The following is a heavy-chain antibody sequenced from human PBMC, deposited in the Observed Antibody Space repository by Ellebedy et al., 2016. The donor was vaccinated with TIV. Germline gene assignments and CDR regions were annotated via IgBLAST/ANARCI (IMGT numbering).Heavy chain of an antibody. Sequence: PGESLKISCEASGFTFTNYAMSWVRHAPGKGLEWVSTIGTGGTFYAASVKGRFTISRDNSNNTLYLQLNSLRAEDTALFYCARIQTNWYFNLWGRGTLVTVSS. J-gene: IGHJ2*01. CDR3: ARIQTNWYFNL. CDR2: IGTGGT. CDR1: GFTFTNYA. V-gene: IGHV3-23*01. D-gene: IGHD1-1*01.